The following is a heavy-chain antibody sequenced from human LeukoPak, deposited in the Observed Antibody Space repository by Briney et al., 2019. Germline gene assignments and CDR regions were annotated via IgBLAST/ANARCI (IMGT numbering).Heavy chain of an antibody. Sequence: GGSLRLSCAASGFTFSDYYMSWIRQAPGKGLEWVSSISSSSSYIYYADSVKGRFTISRDNAKNSLYLQMNSRRAEDTAVYYCASVDTAMVTGQAFDIWGQGTMVTVSS. CDR1: GFTFSDYY. CDR3: ASVDTAMVTGQAFDI. J-gene: IGHJ3*02. D-gene: IGHD5-18*01. CDR2: ISSSSSYI. V-gene: IGHV3-11*06.